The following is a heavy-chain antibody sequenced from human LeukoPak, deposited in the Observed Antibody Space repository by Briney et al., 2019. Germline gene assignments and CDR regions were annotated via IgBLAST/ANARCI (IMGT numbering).Heavy chain of an antibody. CDR2: INHSGST. J-gene: IGHJ4*02. CDR1: GGSFSGYY. Sequence: SETLSLTCAVYGGSFSGYYWSWIRQPPGKGLEWIGEINHSGSTNYNPSLKSRVTISVDTSKNQLSLKLSSVTAADTAVYYCARAPYSGSYPDYWGQGTLVTVSS. D-gene: IGHD1-26*01. CDR3: ARAPYSGSYPDY. V-gene: IGHV4-34*01.